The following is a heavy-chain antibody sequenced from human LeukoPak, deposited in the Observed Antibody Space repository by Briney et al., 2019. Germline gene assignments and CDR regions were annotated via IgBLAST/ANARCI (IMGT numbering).Heavy chain of an antibody. CDR1: GGSFSGYY. V-gene: IGHV4-34*01. CDR3: ARERGYSSGKQRGQERDLRY. D-gene: IGHD5-18*01. CDR2: INHRGST. Sequence: PSETLSLTCAVYGGSFSGYYWNWIRQPPGKGLAWIGEINHRGSTNYNPSLESRVTISVDTSKNQFSLKLSSVTAADTAVYYCARERGYSSGKQRGQERDLRYWGQGTLVTVSS. J-gene: IGHJ4*02.